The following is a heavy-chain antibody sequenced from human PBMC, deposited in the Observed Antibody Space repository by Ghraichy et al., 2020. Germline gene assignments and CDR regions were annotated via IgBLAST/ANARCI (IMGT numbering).Heavy chain of an antibody. CDR1: GVSFSGYY. CDR2: INDNGST. V-gene: IGHV4-34*01. CDR3: ARGEYYDVLTGVKYYFDY. D-gene: IGHD3-9*01. J-gene: IGHJ4*02. Sequence: SETLSLTCAVYGVSFSGYYWSWIRQPPGKGLEWIGEINDNGSTNYNPSLKIRVTISIDTSKNQFSLKLSSVTAADTAVYYCARGEYYDVLTGVKYYFDYWGQGALVTVSS.